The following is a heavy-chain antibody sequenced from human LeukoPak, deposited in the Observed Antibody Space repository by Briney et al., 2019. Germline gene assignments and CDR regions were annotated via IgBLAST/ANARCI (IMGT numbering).Heavy chain of an antibody. V-gene: IGHV4-59*01. CDR2: VYDSGST. Sequence: SETLSLTCSVSGGSIRSYSWSWIRQPPGKGLEWIGNVYDSGSTNYNPSLKSRVTISVDTPKNQFSLKLSSVTAADMAVYYCARDTYYYGSGSPLVGFDHWGQGTLVTVSS. D-gene: IGHD3-10*01. CDR1: GGSIRSYS. CDR3: ARDTYYYGSGSPLVGFDH. J-gene: IGHJ4*02.